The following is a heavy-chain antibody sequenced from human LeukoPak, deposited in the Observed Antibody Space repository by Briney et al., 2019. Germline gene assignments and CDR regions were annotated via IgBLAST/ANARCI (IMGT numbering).Heavy chain of an antibody. J-gene: IGHJ6*02. Sequence: GESLKISCKGSGYSFTSYWIGWVRQMPGKGLEWMGIIYPGDSDTRYSPSFQGQVTISADKSISTAYLQWSSLKASDTAMYYCARQNEYSSCWDRRIYYYYGMDVWGQGTTVTVSS. V-gene: IGHV5-51*01. CDR3: ARQNEYSSCWDRRIYYYYGMDV. CDR2: IYPGDSDT. CDR1: GYSFTSYW. D-gene: IGHD6-13*01.